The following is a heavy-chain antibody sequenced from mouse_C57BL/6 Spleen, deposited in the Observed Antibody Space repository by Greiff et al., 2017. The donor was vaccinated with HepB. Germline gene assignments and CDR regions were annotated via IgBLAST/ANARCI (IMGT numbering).Heavy chain of an antibody. D-gene: IGHD3-2*02. CDR3: ARSSGYVDY. CDR1: GYTFTSYW. Sequence: QVQLQQSGAELVRPGSSVKLSCKASGYTFTSYWMDWVKQRPGQGLEWIGNIYPSDSETHYNQKFKDKATLTVDKSSSTAYMQLSSLTSEDSAVYYCARSSGYVDYWGQGTTLTVSS. V-gene: IGHV1-61*01. CDR2: IYPSDSET. J-gene: IGHJ2*01.